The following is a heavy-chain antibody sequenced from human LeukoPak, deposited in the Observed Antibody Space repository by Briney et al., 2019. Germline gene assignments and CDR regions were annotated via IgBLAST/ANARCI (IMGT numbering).Heavy chain of an antibody. CDR2: ISSSSSYT. V-gene: IGHV3-11*03. Sequence: TGRSLRLSCAASGFTFSDYYMSWIRQAPGKGLEWVSYISSSSSYTNYADSVKGRFTISRDNAKNSLYLQMNSLRAEDTAVYYCARPLWFGESDDGAFDIWGQGTMVTVSS. CDR3: ARPLWFGESDDGAFDI. CDR1: GFTFSDYY. J-gene: IGHJ3*02. D-gene: IGHD3-10*01.